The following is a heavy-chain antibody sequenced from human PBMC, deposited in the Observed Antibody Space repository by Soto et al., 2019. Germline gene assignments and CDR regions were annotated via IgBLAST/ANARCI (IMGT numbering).Heavy chain of an antibody. CDR2: IYAGGDT. CDR3: ARDTRLEGATVGLYDF. D-gene: IGHD1-26*01. J-gene: IGHJ4*02. CDR1: GGSISTHY. V-gene: IGHV4-4*07. Sequence: QVQLQESGPGLVKPSETLSLTCSVSGGSISTHYWSWVRQPAGKGLEWIGRIYAGGDTDYTSSLKSRVTMSIDTSKNQFSLKVKSATAADTAVYYCARDTRLEGATVGLYDFWGQGTLVTVSS.